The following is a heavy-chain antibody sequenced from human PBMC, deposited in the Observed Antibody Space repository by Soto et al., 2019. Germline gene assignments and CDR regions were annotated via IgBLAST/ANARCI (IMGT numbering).Heavy chain of an antibody. CDR2: IIPIFGTA. D-gene: IGHD6-13*01. CDR1: GGTFSSYA. J-gene: IGHJ6*02. V-gene: IGHV1-69*12. Sequence: QVQLVQSGAEVKKPGSSVKVSCKASGGTFSSYAISWVRQAPGQGLEWMGGIIPIFGTANYAQKFQGRVTITADDSTSTAYMELSSLRSEDTAVYYCARGVVAAAGIYYYGMDVWGQGTTVTVSS. CDR3: ARGVVAAAGIYYYGMDV.